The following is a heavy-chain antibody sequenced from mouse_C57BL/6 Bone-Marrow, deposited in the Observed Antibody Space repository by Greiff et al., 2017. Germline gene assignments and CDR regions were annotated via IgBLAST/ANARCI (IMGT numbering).Heavy chain of an antibody. CDR2: ISDGGSYT. V-gene: IGHV5-4*03. Sequence: VKLMESGGGLVKPGGSLKLSCAASGFTFSSYAMSWVRQTPEKRLEWVATISDGGSYTYYPDNVKGRFTISRDNAKNNLYLQMSHLKSEDTAMYYCARVAPWFAYWGQGTLVTVSA. CDR3: ARVAPWFAY. CDR1: GFTFSSYA. J-gene: IGHJ3*01.